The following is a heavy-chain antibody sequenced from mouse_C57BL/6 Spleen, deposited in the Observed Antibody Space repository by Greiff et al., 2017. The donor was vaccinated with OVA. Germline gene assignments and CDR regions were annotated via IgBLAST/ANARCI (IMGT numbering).Heavy chain of an antibody. V-gene: IGHV1-72*01. Sequence: QVQLQQPGAELVKPGASVKLSCKASGYTFTSYWMHWVKQRPGRGLEWIGRIDPNSGGTKYNEKFKSKATLTRDKPSSTAYMQLHSLTSEVYAVSYGASGDGRDGYFDVWGKGTTVTVSS. CDR2: IDPNSGGT. D-gene: IGHD1-1*01. J-gene: IGHJ1*03. CDR1: GYTFTSYW. CDR3: ASGDGRDGYFDV.